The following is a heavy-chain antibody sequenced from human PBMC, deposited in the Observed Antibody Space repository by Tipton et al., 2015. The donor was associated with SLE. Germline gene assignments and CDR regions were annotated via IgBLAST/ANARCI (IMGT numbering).Heavy chain of an antibody. CDR2: IYYSGGT. D-gene: IGHD3-22*01. V-gene: IGHV4-39*07. Sequence: TLSLTCTVSGGSISSSSYYWGWIRQPPGKGLEWIGSIYYSGGTYYNPSLKSRVTISVDTSKNQFSLKLSSVTAADTAVYYCAVPGGYYYDSSGYYYPDAFDIWGQGTMVTVSS. J-gene: IGHJ3*02. CDR1: GGSISSSSYY. CDR3: AVPGGYYYDSSGYYYPDAFDI.